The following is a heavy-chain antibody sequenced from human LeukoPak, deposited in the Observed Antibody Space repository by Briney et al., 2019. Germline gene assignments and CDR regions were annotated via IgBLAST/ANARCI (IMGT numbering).Heavy chain of an antibody. CDR2: IASDGSGT. V-gene: IGHV3-74*01. J-gene: IGHJ4*02. CDR1: GFTFSSYW. D-gene: IGHD4-23*01. Sequence: GGSLRLSCAASGFTFSSYWMNWVRQAPGKGLVWVSRIASDGSGTTYADSVKGRFSISRDNAKNTLYLQMNSLRVEDTAVYYCARGRPHGNDYWGQGTLVAVSS. CDR3: ARGRPHGNDY.